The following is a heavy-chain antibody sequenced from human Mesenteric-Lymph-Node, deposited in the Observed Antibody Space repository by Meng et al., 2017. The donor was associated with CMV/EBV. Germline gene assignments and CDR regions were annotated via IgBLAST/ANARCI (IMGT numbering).Heavy chain of an antibody. Sequence: GGSLRLSCGASGFTVSSNYMHWVRQAPGKGLEWVAVISYDGSNKYYADSVKGRFTISRDNSKNTLYLQMNSLRPEDTAIYYCAKGCNGECFYFEHWGQGMPVTVSS. V-gene: IGHV3-30*18. CDR1: GFTVSSNY. J-gene: IGHJ4*02. CDR3: AKGCNGECFYFEH. D-gene: IGHD2-8*01. CDR2: ISYDGSNK.